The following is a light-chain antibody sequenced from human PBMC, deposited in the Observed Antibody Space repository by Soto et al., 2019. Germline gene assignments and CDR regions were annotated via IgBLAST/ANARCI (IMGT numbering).Light chain of an antibody. CDR3: SSYTRRSTVV. CDR1: SSDVGAYNY. V-gene: IGLV2-14*01. J-gene: IGLJ2*01. CDR2: DVS. Sequence: QSVLTQPASVSGSPGQSITISCTGTSSDVGAYNYVSWYQQHPGKAPKLMIYDVSTRPSGVSNRFSGSKSGNTASLTISGLQAEDEADYYCSSYTRRSTVVFGGGTKLTVL.